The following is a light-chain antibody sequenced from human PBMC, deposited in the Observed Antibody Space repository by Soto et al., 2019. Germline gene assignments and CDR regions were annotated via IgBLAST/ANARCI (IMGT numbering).Light chain of an antibody. Sequence: QSVLTQPPSASASLGASVTLTCTLSSGYSNYKVDWYQQRPGKGPRFVMRVGTGGIVGSKGDGIPDRFSVLGSGLNRYLTIKNIQEEDESDYHCGADHGSGSNLVAWVFGGGTKLTVL. V-gene: IGLV9-49*01. CDR1: SGYSNYK. CDR2: VGTGGIVG. CDR3: GADHGSGSNLVAWV. J-gene: IGLJ3*02.